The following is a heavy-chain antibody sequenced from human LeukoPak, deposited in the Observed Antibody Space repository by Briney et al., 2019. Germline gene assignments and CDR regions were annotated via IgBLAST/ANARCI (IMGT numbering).Heavy chain of an antibody. CDR3: ARDRSAYYDILTGSPLDY. CDR2: IIPILGIA. V-gene: IGHV1-69*04. Sequence: SVKVSCKASGYTFTSYAMNWVRQAPGQGLEWMGRIIPILGIANYAQKFQGRVTITADKSTSTAYMELSSLRSEDTAVYYCARDRSAYYDILTGSPLDYWGQGTLVTVSS. D-gene: IGHD3-9*01. CDR1: GYTFTSYA. J-gene: IGHJ4*02.